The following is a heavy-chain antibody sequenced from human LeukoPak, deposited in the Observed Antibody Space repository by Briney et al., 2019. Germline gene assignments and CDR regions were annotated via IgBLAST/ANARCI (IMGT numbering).Heavy chain of an antibody. V-gene: IGHV4-59*08. J-gene: IGHJ3*02. CDR2: IYYSGST. Sequence: SETLSLTCTVSGGSISSYYWSWIRQPPGKGLEWIGYIYYSGSTNYNPSLKSRVTISVDTSKNQFSLKLSSVTAADTAVYYCARNYDSSGYYRDDAFDIWGQGTMVTVSS. D-gene: IGHD3-22*01. CDR1: GGSISSYY. CDR3: ARNYDSSGYYRDDAFDI.